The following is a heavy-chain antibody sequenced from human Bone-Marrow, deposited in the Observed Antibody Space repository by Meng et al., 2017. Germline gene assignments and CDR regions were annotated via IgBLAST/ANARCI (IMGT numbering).Heavy chain of an antibody. D-gene: IGHD3-22*01. CDR2: ISSSGSTI. J-gene: IGHJ6*02. CDR3: ARVQGYDSSGYYTNYYYYGMDV. V-gene: IGHV3-48*03. Sequence: GESLKISCAASGFTFSSYEMNWVRQAPGKGLEWVSYISSSGSTIYYADSVKGRFTISRDNAKNSLYLQMNSLRAEDTAVYYCARVQGYDSSGYYTNYYYYGMDVWGQGTTVTVSS. CDR1: GFTFSSYE.